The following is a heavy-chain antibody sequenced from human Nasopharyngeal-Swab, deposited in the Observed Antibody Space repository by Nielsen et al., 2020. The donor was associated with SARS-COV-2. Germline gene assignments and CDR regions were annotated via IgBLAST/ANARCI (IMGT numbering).Heavy chain of an antibody. CDR3: ARIRQWLVNNWFDP. D-gene: IGHD6-19*01. CDR1: GGSFSGYY. J-gene: IGHJ5*02. CDR2: INHSGST. V-gene: IGHV4-34*01. Sequence: SETLSLTCAVYGGSFSGYYWSWIRQPPGKGLEWIGEINHSGSTNYNPSLKSRVTISVDTSKNQFSLKLSSVTAADTAVYYCARIRQWLVNNWFDPWGQGTLVTVSS.